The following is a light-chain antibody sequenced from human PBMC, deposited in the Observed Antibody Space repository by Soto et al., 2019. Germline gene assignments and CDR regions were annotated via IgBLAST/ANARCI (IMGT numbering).Light chain of an antibody. V-gene: IGLV2-14*01. CDR2: DVS. CDR1: SSDVGGYNY. Sequence: QSALTQPASVSGSPGQSITISCTGTSSDVGGYNYVSWYQQHPGKAPKLMIYDVSNRPSGVSNRFSGSKSGNTASMTLSGLQGEDEADYYCSSYTSSSTLVVFGGGTTVTVL. J-gene: IGLJ2*01. CDR3: SSYTSSSTLVV.